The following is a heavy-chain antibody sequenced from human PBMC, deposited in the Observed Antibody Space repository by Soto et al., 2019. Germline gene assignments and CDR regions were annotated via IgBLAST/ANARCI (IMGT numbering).Heavy chain of an antibody. CDR1: GGSLSSYY. V-gene: IGHV4-59*01. J-gene: IGHJ3*02. CDR2: MYYSGAT. CDR3: VRRSPEDAFDI. Sequence: PSETLSLTCTVSGGSLSSYYWNWIRQVPGKGLEWIGYMYYSGATNYNPSLKSRVTISVDTSKNQFSLKLSSVTAADTAVYYCVRRSPEDAFDIWGQGTMVTVSS.